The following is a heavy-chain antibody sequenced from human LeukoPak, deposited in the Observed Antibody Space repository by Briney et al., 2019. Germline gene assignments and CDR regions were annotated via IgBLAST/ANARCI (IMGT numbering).Heavy chain of an antibody. D-gene: IGHD3-10*01. J-gene: IGHJ4*02. CDR1: GGSFSGYY. CDR2: IYHSGST. V-gene: IGHV4-34*01. CDR3: ARVGWEVYYYGSGSYRAYFDY. Sequence: SETLSLTCAVYGGSFSGYYWSWTRQPPGKGLEWIGEIYHSGSTNYNPSLKSRVTISVDKSQNQFSLKLSSVTAADTAVYYCARVGWEVYYYGSGSYRAYFDYWGQGTLVTVSS.